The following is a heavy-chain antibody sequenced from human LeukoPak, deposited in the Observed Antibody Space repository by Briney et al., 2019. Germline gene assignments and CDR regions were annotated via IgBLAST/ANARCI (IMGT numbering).Heavy chain of an antibody. CDR2: VGPSGART. CDR3: AKDVEVDYFDY. V-gene: IGHV3-23*01. J-gene: IGHJ4*02. Sequence: GGTLRLSCAASGFTFSHHGMNWVRQAPGKGLEWVSGVGPSGARTYYADSVKGRFTVSRDNSKNTLYLQMNSLRAEDTAVYYCAKDVEVDYFDYWGQGTLVTVSS. CDR1: GFTFSHHG. D-gene: IGHD2-21*01.